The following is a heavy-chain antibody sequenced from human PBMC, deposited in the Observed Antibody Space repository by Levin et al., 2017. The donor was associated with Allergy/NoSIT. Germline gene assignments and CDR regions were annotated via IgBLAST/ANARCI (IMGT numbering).Heavy chain of an antibody. Sequence: GGSLRLSCAASGFTFDDYAMHWVRQAPGKGLEWVSGISWNSGSIGYADSVKGRFTISRDNAKNSLYLQMNSLRAEDTALYYCAKDRSITMVRGVIPDAFDIWGQGTMVTVSS. D-gene: IGHD3-10*01. J-gene: IGHJ3*02. V-gene: IGHV3-9*01. CDR1: GFTFDDYA. CDR2: ISWNSGSI. CDR3: AKDRSITMVRGVIPDAFDI.